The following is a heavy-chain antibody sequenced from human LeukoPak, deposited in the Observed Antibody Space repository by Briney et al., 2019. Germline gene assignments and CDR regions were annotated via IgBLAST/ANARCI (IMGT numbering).Heavy chain of an antibody. J-gene: IGHJ4*02. CDR2: IIPILGIA. D-gene: IGHD2-2*01. CDR1: GGTFSSYA. CDR3: AKALWGTSCCYCVDY. Sequence: ASVKVSCKASGGTFSSYAISWVRQAPGQGLEWMGRIIPILGIANYAQKFQGRVTITADKSTSTAYMELSSLRSEDTAVYYCAKALWGTSCCYCVDYWGQGTLVTVSS. V-gene: IGHV1-69*04.